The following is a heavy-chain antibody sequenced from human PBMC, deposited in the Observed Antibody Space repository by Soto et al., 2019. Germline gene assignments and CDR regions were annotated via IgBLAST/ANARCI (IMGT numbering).Heavy chain of an antibody. CDR3: TREVPSSSWYSSRYYSYGMDV. D-gene: IGHD6-13*01. J-gene: IGHJ6*02. V-gene: IGHV3-49*03. CDR1: GFTFGDYA. CDR2: IRSKAYGGTT. Sequence: GGSLRLSCTASGFTFGDYAMSWFRQAPGTGQEWVGFIRSKAYGGTTEYAASVKGRFTISRDDSNSIAYLQMNSLKTEDTAAYYCTREVPSSSWYSSRYYSYGMDVWGQGTTVTVCS.